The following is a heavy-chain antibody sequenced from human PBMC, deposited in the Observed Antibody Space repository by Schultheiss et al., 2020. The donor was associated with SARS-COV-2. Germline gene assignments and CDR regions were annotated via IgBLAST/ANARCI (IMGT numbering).Heavy chain of an antibody. D-gene: IGHD6-13*01. CDR1: GGSVSSGSYY. CDR3: ARGIAAAGTKEFDY. CDR2: IYHSGNI. J-gene: IGHJ4*02. Sequence: SETLSLTCTVSGGSVSSGSYYWSWIRQPPGKGLEWIGYIYHSGNIKYSSSLKSRVSISVDTSKNQVSLKVSSVTAADTAVYYCARGIAAAGTKEFDYWGQGTLVTVSS. V-gene: IGHV4-61*01.